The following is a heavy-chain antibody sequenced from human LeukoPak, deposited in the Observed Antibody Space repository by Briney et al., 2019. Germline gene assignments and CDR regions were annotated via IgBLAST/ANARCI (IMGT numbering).Heavy chain of an antibody. V-gene: IGHV3-30*04. Sequence: PGRSLRLSCAASGFTFSSYAMHWVRQAPGKGLEWVAVISYDGSNKYYADSVKGRFTISRDNSKNTPYLQMNSLRAEDPAVYYCARDVTASVAVSLAGFDPWGQGTLVTVSS. CDR2: ISYDGSNK. CDR3: ARDVTASVAVSLAGFDP. CDR1: GFTFSSYA. D-gene: IGHD2-15*01. J-gene: IGHJ5*02.